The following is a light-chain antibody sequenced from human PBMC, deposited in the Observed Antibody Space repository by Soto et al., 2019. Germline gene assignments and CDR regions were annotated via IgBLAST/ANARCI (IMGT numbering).Light chain of an antibody. V-gene: IGLV1-47*02. Sequence: QSVLTQPPSASGTPGQRVTISCSGSSSNIGSNYVYWYQHLPGTAPKLLIYSNNQRPSGVPDRFSCSKSGTSASLAISGLRSEDEGEYYCAAWEDSLSGRLFGTAKNVTVL. CDR3: AAWEDSLSGRL. J-gene: IGLJ1*01. CDR1: SSNIGSNY. CDR2: SNN.